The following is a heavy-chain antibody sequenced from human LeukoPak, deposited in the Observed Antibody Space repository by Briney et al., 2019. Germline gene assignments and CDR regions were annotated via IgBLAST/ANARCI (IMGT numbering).Heavy chain of an antibody. V-gene: IGHV1-69*05. J-gene: IGHJ3*02. CDR3: ASRYCSGGSCPPDAFDI. CDR1: GGTFSSYA. Sequence: ASVKVSCKASGGTFSSYAISWVRRAPGQGLEWMGGIIPIFGTANYAQKFQGRVTITTDESTSTAYMELSSLRSEDKAVDYGASRYCSGGSCPPDAFDIWGQGTMVTVSS. D-gene: IGHD2-15*01. CDR2: IIPIFGTA.